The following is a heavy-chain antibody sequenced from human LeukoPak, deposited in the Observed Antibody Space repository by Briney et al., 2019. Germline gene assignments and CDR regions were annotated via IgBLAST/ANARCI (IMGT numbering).Heavy chain of an antibody. J-gene: IGHJ5*02. CDR1: RYTFTSYD. CDR2: MNPNSGNT. V-gene: IGHV1-8*01. Sequence: GASVKVSCKASRYTFTSYDINWVRQATGLGLEWMGWMNPNSGNTGYAQKFQGRVTMTRNTSISTAYMELSSLRSEDTAAYYCARVTYPRGKGGMYNWFDPWGQGTLVTVSS. CDR3: ARVTYPRGKGGMYNWFDP.